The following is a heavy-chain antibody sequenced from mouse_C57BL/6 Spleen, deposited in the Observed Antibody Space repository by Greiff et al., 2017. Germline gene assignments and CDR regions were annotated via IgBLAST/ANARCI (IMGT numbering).Heavy chain of an antibody. Sequence: EVQLVESGGGLVKPGGSLKLSCAASGFTFSSYAMSWVRQTSEKRLEWVATISDGGSYTYYPDNVKGRFTISRDNAKNNLYLQMSHLKSEDTAMYYCARDGGVGPFDYWGQGTTLTVSS. CDR1: GFTFSSYA. J-gene: IGHJ2*01. CDR3: ARDGGVGPFDY. V-gene: IGHV5-4*01. D-gene: IGHD4-1*01. CDR2: ISDGGSYT.